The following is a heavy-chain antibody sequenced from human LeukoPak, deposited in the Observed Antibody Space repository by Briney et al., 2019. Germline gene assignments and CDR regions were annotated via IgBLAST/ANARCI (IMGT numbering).Heavy chain of an antibody. V-gene: IGHV1-18*04. CDR2: ISAYNGNT. D-gene: IGHD5-12*01. J-gene: IGHJ3*02. CDR1: GYTFTGYY. CDR3: ARDSGYDLDAFDI. Sequence: GASVKVSRKASGYTFTGYYMHWVRQAPGQGLEWMGWISAYNGNTNYAQKLQGRVTMTTDTSTSTAYMELRSLRSDDTAVYYCARDSGYDLDAFDIWGQGTMVTVSS.